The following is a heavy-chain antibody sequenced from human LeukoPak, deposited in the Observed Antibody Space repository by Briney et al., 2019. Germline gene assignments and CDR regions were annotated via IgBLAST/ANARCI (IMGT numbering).Heavy chain of an antibody. CDR2: IIPIFGTA. CDR3: ARVEGYGSGDYFDY. CDR1: GGTFSSYA. J-gene: IGHJ4*02. D-gene: IGHD3-10*01. Sequence: SVKVSCKASGGTFSSYAISWVRQAPGQRLEWMGGIIPIFGTANYAQKFQGRVAITADESTSTAYMEPGSLTSEDTAVYYCARVEGYGSGDYFDYWGQGTLVTVSS. V-gene: IGHV1-69*13.